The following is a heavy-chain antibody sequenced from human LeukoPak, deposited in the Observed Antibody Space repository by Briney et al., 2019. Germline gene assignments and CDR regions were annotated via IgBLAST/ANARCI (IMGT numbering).Heavy chain of an antibody. CDR3: VRHGVAATEFDY. CDR2: IYPGDSDT. V-gene: IGHV5-51*01. CDR1: GSSFTGYW. Sequence: GGSLQISCQSSGSSFTGYWIAWGRQVPGKGGEWMGIIYPGDSDTRYSPSFQGQVTISADKSISTAYLQWSSLKASDTAMYYCVRHGVAATEFDYWGQGTLVTVSS. J-gene: IGHJ4*02. D-gene: IGHD6-13*01.